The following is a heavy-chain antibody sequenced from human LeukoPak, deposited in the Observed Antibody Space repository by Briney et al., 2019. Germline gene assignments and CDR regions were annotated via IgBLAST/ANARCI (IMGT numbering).Heavy chain of an antibody. D-gene: IGHD5-24*01. CDR1: GGTFSSYA. CDR3: AREKEVATSRFLYYYYYMDV. V-gene: IGHV1-69*06. Sequence: SVKVSCKASGGTFSSYAISWVRQAPGQGLEWMGGIIPIFGTANYAQKFQGRVTITADKSTSTAYMELSSLRSEDTAVYYCAREKEVATSRFLYYYYYMDVWGKGTTVTVSS. CDR2: IIPIFGTA. J-gene: IGHJ6*03.